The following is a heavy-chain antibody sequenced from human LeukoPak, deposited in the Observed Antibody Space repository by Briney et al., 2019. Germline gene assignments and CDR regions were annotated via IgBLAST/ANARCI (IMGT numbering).Heavy chain of an antibody. Sequence: GGSLRLSCAASGFTFSSYAMSWVRQAPGKGLEWVSAISGSGGNTYYADSVKGRFTISRDNSKNTLYLQMNSLRAEDTAVYYCARDQRYCSSSSCPWEPFDYWGQGTLVTVSS. J-gene: IGHJ4*02. CDR2: ISGSGGNT. V-gene: IGHV3-23*01. CDR3: ARDQRYCSSSSCPWEPFDY. CDR1: GFTFSSYA. D-gene: IGHD2-2*01.